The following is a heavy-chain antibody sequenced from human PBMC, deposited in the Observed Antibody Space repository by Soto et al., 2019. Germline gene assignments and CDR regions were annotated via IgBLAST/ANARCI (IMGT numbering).Heavy chain of an antibody. CDR1: GFSLSTSGVG. Sequence: QITLKESGPTLVKPTQTLTLTCTFSGFSLSTSGVGVGWIRQPPGKALEWLALIYWDDDKRYSPSLKSRLTITKDTSKNQVVLTMTNMDPMDTTTYYCAHSAGGYGDYGGNWFDPWGQGTLVTVSS. J-gene: IGHJ5*02. CDR3: AHSAGGYGDYGGNWFDP. CDR2: IYWDDDK. D-gene: IGHD4-17*01. V-gene: IGHV2-5*02.